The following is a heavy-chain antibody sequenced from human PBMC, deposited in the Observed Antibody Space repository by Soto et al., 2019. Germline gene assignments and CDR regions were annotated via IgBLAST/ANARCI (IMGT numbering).Heavy chain of an antibody. V-gene: IGHV1-2*04. CDR3: ARGHGPGSYYEVLDYGMDV. Sequence: ASVKVSCKASGYTFTGYYMHWVRQAPGQGLEWMGWINPNSGGTNYAQKFQGWVTMTRDTSISTAYMELSGLRSDDTAVYYCARGHGPGSYYEVLDYGMDVWGQGTTVTVSS. CDR2: INPNSGGT. J-gene: IGHJ6*02. CDR1: GYTFTGYY. D-gene: IGHD3-10*01.